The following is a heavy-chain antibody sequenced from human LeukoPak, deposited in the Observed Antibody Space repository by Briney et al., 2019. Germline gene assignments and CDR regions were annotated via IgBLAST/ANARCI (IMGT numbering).Heavy chain of an antibody. Sequence: PGGSLRLSCVASGFTFSSYWMHWVRQAPGKGLVWVSRINSDGSSTTYADSVKGRFTISRDNAKNTVYLQMNSLRAEDTAVYYCASHDDANAIAYLDYWGQGTLVTVSS. CDR3: ASHDDANAIAYLDY. J-gene: IGHJ4*02. D-gene: IGHD1-1*01. V-gene: IGHV3-74*01. CDR2: INSDGSST. CDR1: GFTFSSYW.